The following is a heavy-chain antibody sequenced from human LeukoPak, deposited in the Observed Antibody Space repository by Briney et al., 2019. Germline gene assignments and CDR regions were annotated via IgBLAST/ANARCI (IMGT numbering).Heavy chain of an antibody. J-gene: IGHJ4*02. Sequence: GASVKVSCKASGYTFTIYAISWVRQAPGQGLEWMGGIIPIFGTANYAQKFQGRVTITADESTSTAYMELSSLRSEDTAVYYCASLYSSSVDYWGQGTLVTVSS. CDR2: IIPIFGTA. CDR1: GYTFTIYA. D-gene: IGHD6-6*01. V-gene: IGHV1-69*13. CDR3: ASLYSSSVDY.